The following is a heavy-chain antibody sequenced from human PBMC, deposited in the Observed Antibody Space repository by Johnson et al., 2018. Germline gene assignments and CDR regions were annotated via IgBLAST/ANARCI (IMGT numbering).Heavy chain of an antibody. D-gene: IGHD3-10*01. Sequence: QVQLVQSGGGLVKPGGSLRLSCAASGFIFSDYYMSWIRQAPGKGLEWVSYISSSGSNIYYADSVKGRFTISRDNAKNSLSLQMNSLRAEDTAVYYCARDGVYYYGFRYYYYYMDVGGKGTTVTVSS. CDR1: GFIFSDYY. CDR3: ARDGVYYYGFRYYYYYMDV. V-gene: IGHV3-11*04. CDR2: ISSSGSNI. J-gene: IGHJ6*03.